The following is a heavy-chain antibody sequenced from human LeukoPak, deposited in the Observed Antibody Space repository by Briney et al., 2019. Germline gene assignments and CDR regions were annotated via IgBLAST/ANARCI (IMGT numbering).Heavy chain of an antibody. Sequence: SETLSLTCTVSGGSISSSSYFWGWVRQTPGKGLEWIGSIYYSGSTYYNPSLKSRVTISVETSKNQFSLKLSSVTAADTAVYYCASQETYSSSWPYFDYWGQGTLVTVSS. J-gene: IGHJ4*02. CDR1: GGSISSSSYF. V-gene: IGHV4-39*07. D-gene: IGHD6-13*01. CDR2: IYYSGST. CDR3: ASQETYSSSWPYFDY.